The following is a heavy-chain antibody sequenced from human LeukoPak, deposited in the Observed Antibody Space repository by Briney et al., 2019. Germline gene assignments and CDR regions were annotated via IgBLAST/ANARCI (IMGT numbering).Heavy chain of an antibody. CDR1: GFTFSSYA. Sequence: GRSLRLSCAASGFTFSSYAMHWVRQAPGKGLEWVAVIWYDGSNKYYADSVKGRFTISRDNSKNTLYLQMNSLRAEDTAVYYCARDKSGWLLDYWGQGTLVTVSS. V-gene: IGHV3-33*08. CDR3: ARDKSGWLLDY. CDR2: IWYDGSNK. D-gene: IGHD6-19*01. J-gene: IGHJ4*02.